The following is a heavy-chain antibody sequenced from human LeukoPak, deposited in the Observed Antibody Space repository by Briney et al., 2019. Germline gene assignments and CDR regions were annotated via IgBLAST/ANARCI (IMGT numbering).Heavy chain of an antibody. J-gene: IGHJ4*02. D-gene: IGHD6-25*01. V-gene: IGHV4-59*12. CDR1: SGFISSYY. CDR3: ARARGAEAIEY. CDR2: IYYTGST. Sequence: PSETLSLTCSVSSGFISSYYWTWIRLSPGKGLEWIGYIYYTGSTSYNPSLQSRVTISVDTSKNQFSLKLSSVTAADTAVYYCARARGAEAIEYWGQGTLVTVSS.